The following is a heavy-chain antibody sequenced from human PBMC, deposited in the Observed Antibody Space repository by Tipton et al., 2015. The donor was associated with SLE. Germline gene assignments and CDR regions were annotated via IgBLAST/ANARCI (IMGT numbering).Heavy chain of an antibody. V-gene: IGHV4-4*02. D-gene: IGHD4-23*01. CDR3: ARISPTEVNAFDI. J-gene: IGHJ3*02. Sequence: TLSLTCAVSGGSISSSNWWSWVRQPPGKGLEWIGTIYHSGSTYYNPSLKSRVTISVDTSKNQFSLKLSSVTAADTAVYYCARISPTEVNAFDIWGQGTMVTVSS. CDR2: IYHSGST. CDR1: GGSISSSNW.